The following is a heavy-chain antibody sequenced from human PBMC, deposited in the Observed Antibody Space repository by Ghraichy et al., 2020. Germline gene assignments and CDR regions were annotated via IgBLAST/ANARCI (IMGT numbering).Heavy chain of an antibody. D-gene: IGHD4-17*01. Sequence: SGPTLVKPTQTLTLTCTFSGFSLSTSGVGVGWIRQPPGKALEWLALIYWDDDKRYSPSLKSRLTITKDTSKNQVVLTMTNMDPVDTATYYCAHRPAYGDPIRFDYWGQGTLVTVSS. CDR1: GFSLSTSGVG. J-gene: IGHJ4*02. CDR2: IYWDDDK. CDR3: AHRPAYGDPIRFDY. V-gene: IGHV2-5*02.